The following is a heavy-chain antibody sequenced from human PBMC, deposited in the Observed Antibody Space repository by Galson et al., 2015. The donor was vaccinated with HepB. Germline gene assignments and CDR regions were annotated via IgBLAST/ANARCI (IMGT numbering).Heavy chain of an antibody. V-gene: IGHV3-30*04. CDR1: GFIFSTYS. CDR3: ARGFLGRGQIYYSEDNGYADVFDI. J-gene: IGHJ3*02. CDR2: ISYDGSNK. Sequence: SLRLSCAASGFIFSTYSMHWVRQAPGKGLEWVAVISYDGSNKYYADSVKGRFTISRDDSKNTLYLQMNSLRTEDTAVYYCARGFLGRGQIYYSEDNGYADVFDIWGQGTMVTVSS. D-gene: IGHD3-22*01.